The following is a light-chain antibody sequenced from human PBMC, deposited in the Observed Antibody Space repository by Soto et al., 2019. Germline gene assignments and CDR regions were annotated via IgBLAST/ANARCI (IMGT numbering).Light chain of an antibody. V-gene: IGLV2-8*01. CDR3: SSYAGSNNLV. Sequence: QSVLTQPPSASGSPGQSVTISCTGTSSDVGGYNYVSWYQQYPDKAPKVMIYEVSKRPSGVPDRFSGSKSGNTASLTVSGLQADDEADYYCSSYAGSNNLVFGGGTKVTVL. CDR1: SSDVGGYNY. J-gene: IGLJ2*01. CDR2: EVS.